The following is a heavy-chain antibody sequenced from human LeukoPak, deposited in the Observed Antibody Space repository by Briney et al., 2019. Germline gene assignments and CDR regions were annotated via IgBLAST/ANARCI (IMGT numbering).Heavy chain of an antibody. J-gene: IGHJ1*01. CDR3: ARGPDSSKPEYFQH. Sequence: PSQTLSLTCTVSGGSISSGGYYWSWIRQHPGKGLEWIGYIYYSGSTNYNPSLKSRVTISVDTSKNQFSLKLSSVTAADTAVYYCARGPDSSKPEYFQHWGQGTLVTVSS. V-gene: IGHV4-31*03. CDR2: IYYSGST. D-gene: IGHD6-19*01. CDR1: GGSISSGGYY.